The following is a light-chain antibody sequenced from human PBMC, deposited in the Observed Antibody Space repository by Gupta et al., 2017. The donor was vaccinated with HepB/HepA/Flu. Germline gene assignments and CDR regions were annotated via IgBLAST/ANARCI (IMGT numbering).Light chain of an antibody. CDR3: QAWDRTTAV. Sequence: SSELIQPPSLSVSPGQPASITCSGYNLGDKSVSWYRQRPGQSPELVIYQHNKRPAGIPERFSASTSGNTATLTIGGTQASDEDDFYCQAWDRTTAVFGGGTKLTVL. CDR2: QHN. V-gene: IGLV3-1*01. CDR1: NLGDKS. J-gene: IGLJ2*01.